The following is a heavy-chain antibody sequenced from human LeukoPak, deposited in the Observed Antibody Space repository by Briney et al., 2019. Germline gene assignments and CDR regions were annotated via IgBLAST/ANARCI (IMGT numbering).Heavy chain of an antibody. CDR2: IKQDGSEK. D-gene: IGHD3-3*01. J-gene: IGHJ4*02. CDR1: GFTFSNYW. Sequence: GGSLRLSCAASGFTFSNYWMNWLRQVPGKGLEWVADIKQDGSEKYYVDSVKGRFTISRDNAKNSLYLQMNTLRPEDTAVYYCARERQNKDFWSGGDYWGQGTLVTVSS. V-gene: IGHV3-7*01. CDR3: ARERQNKDFWSGGDY.